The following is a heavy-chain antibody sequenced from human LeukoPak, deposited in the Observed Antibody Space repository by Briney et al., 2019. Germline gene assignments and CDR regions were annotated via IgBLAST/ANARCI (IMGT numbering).Heavy chain of an antibody. V-gene: IGHV4-39*07. CDR1: GGSISSSSYY. CDR2: IYYSGST. Sequence: SETLSLTCTVSGGSISSSSYYWGWIRQPPGKGLEWIGSIYYSGSTYYNPSLKSRVTISVDTSKNQFSLKLSSVTAADTAVYYCARDSIRSGMDWGQGTLVTVSS. J-gene: IGHJ4*02. CDR3: ARDSIRSGMD. D-gene: IGHD6-19*01.